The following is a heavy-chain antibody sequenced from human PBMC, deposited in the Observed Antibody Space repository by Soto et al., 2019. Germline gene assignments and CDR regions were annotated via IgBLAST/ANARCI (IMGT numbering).Heavy chain of an antibody. Sequence: PGESRKISCRTSVYRFTSYWNAWVRQMPGKGLEWMGMIFPSDSDTRYSPSFQCQVTISADTSTSTVFLQWASLKASDTAVHFYARKDKSGYLNWFDPWGQGTLVNVSS. CDR3: ARKDKSGYLNWFDP. CDR1: VYRFTSYW. CDR2: IFPSDSDT. D-gene: IGHD3-22*01. J-gene: IGHJ5*02. V-gene: IGHV5-51*01.